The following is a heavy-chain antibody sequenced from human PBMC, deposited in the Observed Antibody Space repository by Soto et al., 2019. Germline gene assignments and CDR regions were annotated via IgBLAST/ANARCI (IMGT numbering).Heavy chain of an antibody. CDR3: ARGGSSTSLDRTGSCYFHYDYTAV. D-gene: IGHD2-2*01. J-gene: IGHJ6*03. Sequence: SVKVSCKASGGTFSSYSFAWVREAPGQGLEWMGRIIPILGIENYAQNFQDRLTITADTSTSTAYMELSSLRAEDTAIYYCARGGSSTSLDRTGSCYFHYDYTAVWGKGTTVPVSS. CDR2: IIPILGIE. CDR1: GGTFSSYS. V-gene: IGHV1-69*02.